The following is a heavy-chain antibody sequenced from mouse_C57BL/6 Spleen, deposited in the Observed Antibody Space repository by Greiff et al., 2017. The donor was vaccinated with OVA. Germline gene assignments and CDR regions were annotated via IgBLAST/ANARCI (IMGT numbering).Heavy chain of an antibody. J-gene: IGHJ3*01. CDR1: GYTFTSYD. CDR2: VYPRDGST. D-gene: IGHD2-2*01. V-gene: IGHV1-85*01. CDR3: ARSTMVTPFAY. Sequence: VQLVESGPELVKPGASVKLSCKASGYTFTSYDINWVKQRPGQGLEWIGWVYPRDGSTKYNEKFKGKATLTVDTSSSTAYMELHSLTSEDSAVYFCARSTMVTPFAYWGQGTLVTVSA.